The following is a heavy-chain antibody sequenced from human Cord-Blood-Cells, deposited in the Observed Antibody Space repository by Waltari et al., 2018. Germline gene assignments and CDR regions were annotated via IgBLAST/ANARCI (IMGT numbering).Heavy chain of an antibody. CDR3: ARTVYSVSSFYY. V-gene: IGHV4-34*01. CDR1: GGSFSGYY. D-gene: IGHD1-26*01. CDR2: INHSGST. J-gene: IGHJ4*02. Sequence: QVQLQQWGAGLLKPSETLSLTCAVYGGSFSGYYWSWISQPPGKGLEWIGEINHSGSTNYNPPLKCRVTISVDTSKNQFTLELSSVTAADTAVYYCARTVYSVSSFYYWGQGTLVTVSS.